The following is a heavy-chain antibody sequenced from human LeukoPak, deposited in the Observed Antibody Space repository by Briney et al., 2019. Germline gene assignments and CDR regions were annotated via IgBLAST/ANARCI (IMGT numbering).Heavy chain of an antibody. CDR1: GYTITSYD. V-gene: IGHV1-8*01. CDR2: MNPNSGNT. Sequence: ASVKVSCKASGYTITSYDINWVRQATGQGLEWMGWMNPNSGNTGYAQKFQGRVTMTRNTSISTAYMELSSLRSEDTAVYYCARGGVRGVVVPAAIRGSPPDYWGQGTLVTVSS. J-gene: IGHJ4*02. CDR3: ARGGVRGVVVPAAIRGSPPDY. D-gene: IGHD2-2*01.